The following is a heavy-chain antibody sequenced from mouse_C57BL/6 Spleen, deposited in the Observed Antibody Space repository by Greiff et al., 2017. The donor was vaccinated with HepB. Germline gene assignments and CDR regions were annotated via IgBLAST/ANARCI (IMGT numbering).Heavy chain of an antibody. CDR1: GYTFTDYN. V-gene: IGHV1-22*01. CDR2: INPNNGGT. Sequence: EVQRVESGPELVKPGASVKMSCKASGYTFTDYNMHWVKQSHGKSLEWIGYINPNNGGTSYNQKFKGKATLTVNKSSSTAYMELRSLTSEDSAVYYCAREKTYYSNYVRYWFAYWGQGTLVTVSA. D-gene: IGHD2-5*01. J-gene: IGHJ3*01. CDR3: AREKTYYSNYVRYWFAY.